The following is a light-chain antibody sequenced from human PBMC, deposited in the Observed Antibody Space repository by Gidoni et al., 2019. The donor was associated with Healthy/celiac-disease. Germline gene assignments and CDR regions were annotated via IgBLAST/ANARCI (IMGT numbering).Light chain of an antibody. V-gene: IGKV1-33*01. CDR3: QQYDNLIT. CDR1: QDISTY. J-gene: IGKJ5*01. CDR2: DAS. Sequence: IQMTESPSSLSASVGDRVTITCQASQDISTYLNWSQQKPGKAPKLLIYDASNVETGVPSRFSGSGSGTDFTFTISSLQPEDIATYYCQQYDNLITFXXXTRLEIK.